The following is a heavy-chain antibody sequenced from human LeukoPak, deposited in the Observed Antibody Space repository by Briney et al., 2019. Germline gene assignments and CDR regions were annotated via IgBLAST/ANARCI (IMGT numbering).Heavy chain of an antibody. CDR2: ISQGGNEN. V-gene: IGHV3-7*01. CDR3: ARLFIYEDSGYRPIDY. D-gene: IGHD5-12*01. CDR1: GFTFSNHW. Sequence: PGGSLRLSCAAFGFTFSNHWMTWVRQAPGKGLEWVANISQGGNENNYVGSVKGRFTISRDNAKNSLYLQMNSLRVEDTAVYYCARLFIYEDSGYRPIDYWGQGTLVTVSS. J-gene: IGHJ4*02.